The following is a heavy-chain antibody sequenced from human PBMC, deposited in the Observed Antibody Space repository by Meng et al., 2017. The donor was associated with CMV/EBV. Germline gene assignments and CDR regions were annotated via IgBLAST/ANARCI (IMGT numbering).Heavy chain of an antibody. Sequence: SETLSLTCTVSGGSISSGGYYWSWIRQHPGKGLEWTGYIYYSGSTYYNQSLKSRVTISVDTSKNQFSLKLSSVTAADTAVYYCARMGIAAAGVVDYWGQGTLVTVSS. D-gene: IGHD6-13*01. CDR1: GGSISSGGYY. CDR2: IYYSGST. V-gene: IGHV4-31*03. J-gene: IGHJ4*02. CDR3: ARMGIAAAGVVDY.